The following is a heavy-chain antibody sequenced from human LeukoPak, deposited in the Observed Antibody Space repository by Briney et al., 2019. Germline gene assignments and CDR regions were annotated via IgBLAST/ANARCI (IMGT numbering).Heavy chain of an antibody. CDR1: GFTFINSW. D-gene: IGHD2-2*03. CDR2: IRSTPDGGAT. J-gene: IGHJ4*02. Sequence: PGGSLRLSCAASGFTFINSWMTWVRQAPGKGLEWVGRIRSTPDGGATDYAAPVKGRFTISIDDSKNTLYLQMSSLRTEDTAVYYCATDLHFGYCTATSCANYWGQGTLVTVSS. V-gene: IGHV3-15*01. CDR3: ATDLHFGYCTATSCANY.